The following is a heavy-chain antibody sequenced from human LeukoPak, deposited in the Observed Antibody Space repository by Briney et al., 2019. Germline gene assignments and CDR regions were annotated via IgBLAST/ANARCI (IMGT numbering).Heavy chain of an antibody. CDR3: ARVVGGYCSGGSCSVDY. J-gene: IGHJ4*02. Sequence: PGGSLRLSCAASGFTFSSYSMNWVLQAPGKGLEWVSSISSSSSYIYYADSVKGRFTISRDNAKNSLYLQMNSLRAEDTAVYYCARVVGGYCSGGSCSVDYWGQGTLVTVSS. CDR2: ISSSSSYI. V-gene: IGHV3-21*01. D-gene: IGHD2-15*01. CDR1: GFTFSSYS.